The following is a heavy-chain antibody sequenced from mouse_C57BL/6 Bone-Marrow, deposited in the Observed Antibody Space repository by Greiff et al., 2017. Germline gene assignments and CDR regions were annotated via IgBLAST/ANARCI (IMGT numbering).Heavy chain of an antibody. J-gene: IGHJ4*01. CDR1: GYTFTNYW. D-gene: IGHD2-10*02. Sequence: QVQLLQSGAELVRPGTSVKMSCKASGYTFTNYWIGWAKQRPGHGLEWIGDIYPGGGYTNSNEKFKGKATLTADKATSTAYMQFSSLTSEDSAIYYCARWVWYLYAMDYWGQGTSVTVSS. V-gene: IGHV1-63*01. CDR2: IYPGGGYT. CDR3: ARWVWYLYAMDY.